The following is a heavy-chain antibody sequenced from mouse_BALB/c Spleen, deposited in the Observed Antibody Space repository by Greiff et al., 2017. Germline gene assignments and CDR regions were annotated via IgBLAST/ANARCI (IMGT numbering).Heavy chain of an antibody. J-gene: IGHJ1*01. CDR3: AREGDSRYFDV. V-gene: IGHV5-4*02. D-gene: IGHD3-3*01. Sequence: EVKLVESGGGLVKPGGSLKLSCAASGFTFSDYYMYWVRQTPEKRLEWVATISDGGSYTYYPDSVKGRFTISRDNAKNNLYLQMSSLKSEDTAMYYCAREGDSRYFDVWGAGTTVTVSS. CDR2: ISDGGSYT. CDR1: GFTFSDYY.